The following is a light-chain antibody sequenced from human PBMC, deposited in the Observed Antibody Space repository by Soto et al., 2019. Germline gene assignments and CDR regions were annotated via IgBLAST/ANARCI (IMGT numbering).Light chain of an antibody. Sequence: DIQLTQSPSSLSASVGDRVTITGRASQGIGNDLGWSQQKPGKAPKLLIYAAATVQSGVPSRFSGSGARTDFTRTISRLEPEEFAVYYCQQYGHSPWTCGQGTKVDI. V-gene: IGKV1-17*01. CDR2: AAA. J-gene: IGKJ1*01. CDR3: QQYGHSPWT. CDR1: QGIGND.